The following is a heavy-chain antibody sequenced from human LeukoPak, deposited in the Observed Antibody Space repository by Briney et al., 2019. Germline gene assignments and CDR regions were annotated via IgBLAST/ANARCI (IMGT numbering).Heavy chain of an antibody. CDR3: ARLWRNSSGYPGFDY. CDR1: GGSFSGYY. Sequence: SETLSLTCAVYGGSFSGYYWSWIRQPSGKGLEWIGEINHSGSTNYNPSPKSRVTISVDTSKNQFSLKLSSVTAADTAVYYCARLWRNSSGYPGFDYWGQGTLVTVSS. D-gene: IGHD3-22*01. CDR2: INHSGST. J-gene: IGHJ4*02. V-gene: IGHV4-34*01.